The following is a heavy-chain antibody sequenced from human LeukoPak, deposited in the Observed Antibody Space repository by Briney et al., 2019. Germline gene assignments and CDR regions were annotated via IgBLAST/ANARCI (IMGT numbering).Heavy chain of an antibody. V-gene: IGHV4-34*01. D-gene: IGHD1-1*01. Sequence: SETLSLTCAVSGGSFSRYYWSWIRQSPGKGLEWIAEIDHRGDTNYNPSVKSRVTISVDTSKNQFSLKVRSLSAADTAVYYCARGPTISETGYFDFWAQGTLVTVSS. CDR2: IDHRGDT. J-gene: IGHJ4*03. CDR1: GGSFSRYY. CDR3: ARGPTISETGYFDF.